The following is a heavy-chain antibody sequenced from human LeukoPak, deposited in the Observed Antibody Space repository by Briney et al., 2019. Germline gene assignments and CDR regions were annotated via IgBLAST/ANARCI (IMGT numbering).Heavy chain of an antibody. D-gene: IGHD6-19*01. J-gene: IGHJ5*02. V-gene: IGHV4-39*01. CDR3: ARTHSSGWRATWFDP. Sequence: SETLSLTSTVSGGSISSSSYYWGWIRQPPGKGLEWIGSIYYSGSTYYNPSLKSRVTISVDTSKNQFSLKLSSVTAADTAVYYCARTHSSGWRATWFDPWGQGTLVTVSS. CDR2: IYYSGST. CDR1: GGSISSSSYY.